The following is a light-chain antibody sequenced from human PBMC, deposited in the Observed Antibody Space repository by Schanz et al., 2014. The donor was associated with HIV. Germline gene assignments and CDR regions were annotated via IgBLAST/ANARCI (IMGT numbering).Light chain of an antibody. V-gene: IGLV2-14*01. CDR1: SSDVGGYKY. CDR3: SSFAGSNIPWV. J-gene: IGLJ3*02. Sequence: QSVLTQPASVSGSPGQSITISCTGTSSDVGGYKYVSWYQQYPGKAPKLMIYDVSTRPSGVSNRFSGSKSGNTASLTISGLQPEDEADYYCSSFAGSNIPWVFGGGTKLTVL. CDR2: DVS.